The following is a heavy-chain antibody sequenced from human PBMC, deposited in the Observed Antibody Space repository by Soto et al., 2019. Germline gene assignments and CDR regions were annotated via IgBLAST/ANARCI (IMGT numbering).Heavy chain of an antibody. CDR2: IWDNGSNE. J-gene: IGHJ4*02. CDR1: GFTFSAYG. CDR3: TSDRGGAPFDY. D-gene: IGHD3-16*01. V-gene: IGHV3-33*01. Sequence: GGSLRLSCVASGFTFSAYGMHWVRQAPGKGLEWVAVIWDNGSNENYADSVKGRFTISRDNSKNTLYLQMNSLRADDTAVYFCTSDRGGAPFDYWGQGTLVTVS.